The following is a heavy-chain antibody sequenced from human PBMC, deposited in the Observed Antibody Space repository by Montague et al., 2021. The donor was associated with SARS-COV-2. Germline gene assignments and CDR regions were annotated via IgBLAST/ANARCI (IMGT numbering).Heavy chain of an antibody. J-gene: IGHJ4*02. D-gene: IGHD3-10*01. CDR2: MHFTGKT. CDR1: GDAITNHY. CDR3: ARDRFDFGAGRQGTIDF. Sequence: SKTLSLTCSVSGDAITNHYWSWIRQPAGKGLEWIGRMHFTGKTNFSPFFSSRLTMSADTSKNQFSLKLTSVTAADTAIYFCARDRFDFGAGRQGTIDFWGQGTLVTVSS. V-gene: IGHV4-4*07.